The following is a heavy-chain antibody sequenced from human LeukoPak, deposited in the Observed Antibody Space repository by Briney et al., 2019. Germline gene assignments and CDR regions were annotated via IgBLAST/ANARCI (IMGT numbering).Heavy chain of an antibody. CDR1: GRSFSNYY. J-gene: IGHJ4*02. CDR3: AYNYYDISGPGDY. D-gene: IGHD3-22*01. Sequence: SETLSLTCAVYGRSFSNYYWTWIRQPPGKGLEWIGEINHSGSTNYNPSLKSRLTISQDTSKNRVSLKLSSVTAADTAVYYCAYNYYDISGPGDYWGQGTLLTVSS. V-gene: IGHV4-34*01. CDR2: INHSGST.